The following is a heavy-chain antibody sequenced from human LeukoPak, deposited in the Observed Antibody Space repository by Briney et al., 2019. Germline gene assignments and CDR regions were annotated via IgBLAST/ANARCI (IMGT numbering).Heavy chain of an antibody. D-gene: IGHD2-15*01. CDR2: INPNSVGT. CDR1: GYTFTGYY. J-gene: IGHJ4*02. CDR3: AEEGYCSGGSCYY. Sequence: ASVKVSCKASGYTFTGYYMHWVRQAPGQGLEWMGWINPNSVGTNYAQKFQGRVTMTRDTSISTAYMELSRLRSDDTAVYYCAEEGYCSGGSCYYWGQGTLVTVSS. V-gene: IGHV1-2*02.